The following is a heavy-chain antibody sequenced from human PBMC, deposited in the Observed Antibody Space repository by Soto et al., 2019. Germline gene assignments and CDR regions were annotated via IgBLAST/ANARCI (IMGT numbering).Heavy chain of an antibody. J-gene: IGHJ6*02. CDR3: ARARGHWATVTSFGYYYGMDV. CDR2: ISAYNGNT. Sequence: GASVKVSCKASGYTFTSYGISWVRQAPGQGLEWMGWISAYNGNTNYAQKLQGRVTMTTDTSTSTAYMELRSLRSDDTAVYYCARARGHWATVTSFGYYYGMDVWGQGTTVTVSS. V-gene: IGHV1-18*04. CDR1: GYTFTSYG. D-gene: IGHD4-4*01.